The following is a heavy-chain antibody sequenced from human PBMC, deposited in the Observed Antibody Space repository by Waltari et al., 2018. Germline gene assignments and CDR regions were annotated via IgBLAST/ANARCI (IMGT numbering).Heavy chain of an antibody. J-gene: IGHJ4*02. CDR1: GGSISSASYY. Sequence: QVQLQESGPGLVQPSQTLSLTCTVAGGSISSASYYWSWIRQPAGQGLDWIGRIYTSGSTNYNPSLKSRVTISVDTSKNQFSLKLSSVTAADTAVYYCARLSVRGVIHYWGQGTLVTVSS. CDR3: ARLSVRGVIHY. D-gene: IGHD3-10*01. V-gene: IGHV4-61*02. CDR2: IYTSGST.